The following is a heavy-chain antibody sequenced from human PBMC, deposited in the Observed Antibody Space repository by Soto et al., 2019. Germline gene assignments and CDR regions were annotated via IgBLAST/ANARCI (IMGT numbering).Heavy chain of an antibody. CDR2: IYYSGST. V-gene: IGHV4-39*01. CDR1: GGSISSSTYY. J-gene: IGHJ6*02. D-gene: IGHD3-10*01. CDR3: VRQSGSGSYYIYYYYGMDV. Sequence: SETLSLTCSFSGGSISSSTYYWGWIRQPPGKGLEWIGSIYYSGSTYYNPSLKSRVTISVDTSKNQFSLKLSSVTAADTAVYYCVRQSGSGSYYIYYYYGMDVWGQGTTVTVSS.